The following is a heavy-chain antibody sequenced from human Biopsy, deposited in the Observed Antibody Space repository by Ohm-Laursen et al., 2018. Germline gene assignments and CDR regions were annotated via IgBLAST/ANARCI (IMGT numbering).Heavy chain of an antibody. CDR3: GRAVRNQLLTDP. D-gene: IGHD1-7*01. Sequence: SSVKVSCKASGYTFTSYDTTWVRQASGQGPEWIGWLNPVSGNSNFGQKFRGGVTVTSDTSISTAYMELSGLTSDDTATYYCGRAVRNQLLTDPWGQGTLVTVTS. CDR1: GYTFTSYD. CDR2: LNPVSGNS. J-gene: IGHJ5*02. V-gene: IGHV1-8*01.